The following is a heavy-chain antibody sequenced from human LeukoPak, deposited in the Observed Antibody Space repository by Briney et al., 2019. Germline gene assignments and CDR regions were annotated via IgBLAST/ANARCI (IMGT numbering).Heavy chain of an antibody. CDR1: GFTFNNYA. CDR3: ANARELRFSEWLLGYMDV. J-gene: IGHJ6*03. V-gene: IGHV3-23*01. Sequence: PGGSLRLSCAASGFTFNNYAMSWVRQAPGKGLEWVSALSGNGGSTYYADSVKGRFTISRDNSKNTLYLQMNSLRAEDTAVYYCANARELRFSEWLLGYMDVWGKGTTVTVSS. D-gene: IGHD3-3*01. CDR2: LSGNGGST.